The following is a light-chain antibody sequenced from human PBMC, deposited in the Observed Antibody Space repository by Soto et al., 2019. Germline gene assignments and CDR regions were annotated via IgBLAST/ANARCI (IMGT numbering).Light chain of an antibody. V-gene: IGKV3-20*01. Sequence: DIVLTQSPGTLSLSPGERATLSCRASRSLARNYLAWYQQKPGQAPRLLFYGASTMATGIPDRFSGSGSGTDFVLTISRLEPEDFAMYYCQQYGSSIMYTFGQGTKLEIK. J-gene: IGKJ2*01. CDR3: QQYGSSIMYT. CDR2: GAS. CDR1: RSLARNY.